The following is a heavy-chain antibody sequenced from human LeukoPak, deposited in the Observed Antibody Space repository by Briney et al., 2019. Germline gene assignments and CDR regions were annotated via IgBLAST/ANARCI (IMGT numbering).Heavy chain of an antibody. CDR1: GDSVSSNSAA. J-gene: IGHJ4*02. CDR3: ARGATAYFDY. V-gene: IGHV6-1*01. CDR2: TYYRSKWYY. D-gene: IGHD5-12*01. Sequence: SQTLSLTCAISGDSVSSNSAAWSWVRQSPSRGLEWQGRTYYRSKWYYDYAVSVKSRITINPDTSKNQFSLQLNSVTPEDTAVYYCARGATAYFDYWGQGTLVTVSS.